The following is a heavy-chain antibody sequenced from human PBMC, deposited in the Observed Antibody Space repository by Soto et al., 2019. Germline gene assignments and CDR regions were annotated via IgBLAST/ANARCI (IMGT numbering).Heavy chain of an antibody. V-gene: IGHV1-2*02. CDR1: GYTFTSYD. Sequence: QVQLVQSGAEVKKPGASVNVSCKASGYTFTSYDIHWVRQAPGQGLEWMGWINCNSGGTNYAQKFQGRVTVTRDTSISTIYLELSRLRSDDTAVYYCAREGLGGEKDYWGQGTLVTVSS. D-gene: IGHD7-27*01. CDR2: INCNSGGT. CDR3: AREGLGGEKDY. J-gene: IGHJ4*02.